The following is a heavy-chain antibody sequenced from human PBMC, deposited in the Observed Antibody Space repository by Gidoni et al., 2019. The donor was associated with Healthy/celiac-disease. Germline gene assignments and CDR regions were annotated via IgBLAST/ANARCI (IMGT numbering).Heavy chain of an antibody. Sequence: LVMSDTGLVKPGGSLRLSCAASGFTFSDYYISWIRQAPGKGLEWVSYISSSSSYTNYADSVKGRFTISRDNAKNSLYLQMNSLRAEDTAVYYCARGGSVDYWGQGTLVTVSS. CDR3: ARGGSVDY. V-gene: IGHV3-11*06. CDR1: GFTFSDYY. J-gene: IGHJ4*02. CDR2: ISSSSSYT.